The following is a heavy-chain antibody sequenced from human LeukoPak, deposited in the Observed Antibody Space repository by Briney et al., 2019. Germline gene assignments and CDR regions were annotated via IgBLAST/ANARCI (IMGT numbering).Heavy chain of an antibody. V-gene: IGHV3-30*02. J-gene: IGHJ3*02. CDR1: GFTFSSYG. CDR3: AKDQFVVVPATDAFDI. D-gene: IGHD2-2*01. CDR2: IRYDGSNK. Sequence: PGGSLRLSCAAPGFTFSSYGMHWVRQAPGKGLESVAFIRYDGSNKYYADSVKGRFTISRDNSKNTLYLQMNSLRAEDTAVYYCAKDQFVVVPATDAFDIWGQGTMVTVSS.